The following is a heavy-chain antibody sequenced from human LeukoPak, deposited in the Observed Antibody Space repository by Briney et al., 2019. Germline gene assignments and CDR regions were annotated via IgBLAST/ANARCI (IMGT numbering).Heavy chain of an antibody. V-gene: IGHV3-30*04. D-gene: IGHD3-3*01. CDR2: ISYDGSNK. J-gene: IGHJ6*02. Sequence: PGGSLRLSCAASGFTFSSYAMHWVRQAPGKGLEWVAVISYDGSNKYYADSVKGRFTISRDNSKNTLYLQMNSLRAEDTAVYYCAKDLSKSDFWSGYPYGMDVWGQGTTVTVSS. CDR1: GFTFSSYA. CDR3: AKDLSKSDFWSGYPYGMDV.